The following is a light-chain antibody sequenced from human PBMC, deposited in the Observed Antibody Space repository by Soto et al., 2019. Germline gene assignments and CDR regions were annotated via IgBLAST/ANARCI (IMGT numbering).Light chain of an antibody. Sequence: DIHMTQSPSSLSASVGYRFTITCRASYNNKNYLAWYQQKPGQPPKLLIYWASTRESGVPERFSGSGSGTDFTLTISSLQAEDVAFYYCQQYYSDPRTFGQGTKVDIK. V-gene: IGKV4-1*01. CDR3: QQYYSDPRT. J-gene: IGKJ1*01. CDR1: YNNKNY. CDR2: WAS.